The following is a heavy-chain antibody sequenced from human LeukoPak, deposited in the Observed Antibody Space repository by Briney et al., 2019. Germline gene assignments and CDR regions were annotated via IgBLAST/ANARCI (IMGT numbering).Heavy chain of an antibody. CDR2: IYSGGST. CDR1: GFTVSSNY. D-gene: IGHD4-23*01. Sequence: PGGSLRLSCAASGFTVSSNYMSWVRQAPGKGLEWVSVIYSGGSTYYADSVKGRFTISRDNSKNTLYLQMNSLGAEDTAVYYCARDYGGNSVLDYWGQGTLVTVSS. V-gene: IGHV3-66*02. J-gene: IGHJ4*02. CDR3: ARDYGGNSVLDY.